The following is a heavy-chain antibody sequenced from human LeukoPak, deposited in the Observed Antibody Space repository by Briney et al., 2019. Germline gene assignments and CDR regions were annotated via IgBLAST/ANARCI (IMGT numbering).Heavy chain of an antibody. D-gene: IGHD3-10*01. J-gene: IGHJ5*02. CDR1: GGSISRYY. CDR2: IYYSGST. Sequence: SETLSLTCTVSGGSISRYYWSWIRQPPGKGLEWIGYIYYSGSTNYNPSLKSRVTISVDTSKNLFSLKLSSVTAADTAVYYCARDLGFGELTNWFDPWGQGTLVTVSS. CDR3: ARDLGFGELTNWFDP. V-gene: IGHV4-59*01.